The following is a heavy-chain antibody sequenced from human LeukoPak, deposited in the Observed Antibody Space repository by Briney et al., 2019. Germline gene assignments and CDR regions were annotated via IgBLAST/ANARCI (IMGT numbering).Heavy chain of an antibody. CDR2: IYHSGST. CDR1: GGSISSSSGNC. V-gene: IGHV4-4*02. J-gene: IGHJ4*02. Sequence: SETLSLTCTVSGGSISSSSGNCWTWVRQPPGKGLEWIGEIYHSGSTNYNPSLKSRVTMLLDKSKNQFSLKLSSVTAADTAVYYCARNGGNSDFDYWGQGTLVTVSS. D-gene: IGHD4-23*01. CDR3: ARNGGNSDFDY.